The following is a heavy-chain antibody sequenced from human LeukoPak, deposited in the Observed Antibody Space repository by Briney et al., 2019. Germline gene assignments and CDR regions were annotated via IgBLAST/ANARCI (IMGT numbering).Heavy chain of an antibody. Sequence: PPETLSLTCTVSGGSISSNSYYWGWIRQSPGKGLEWIGSIYYSGSTHYNPSLKSRVTISVDTSKNQFSLKLSSVTAADTAVYYCARTILGVSGFDCWGQGTLVTVSS. D-gene: IGHD1-26*01. CDR2: IYYSGST. V-gene: IGHV4-39*01. CDR3: ARTILGVSGFDC. J-gene: IGHJ4*02. CDR1: GGSISSNSYY.